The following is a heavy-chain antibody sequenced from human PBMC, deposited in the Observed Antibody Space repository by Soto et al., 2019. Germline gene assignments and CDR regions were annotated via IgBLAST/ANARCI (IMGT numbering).Heavy chain of an antibody. CDR2: ISGSGGST. J-gene: IGHJ6*03. CDR1: GFTFSSYA. V-gene: IGHV3-23*01. Sequence: GGSLRLSCAASGFTFSSYAMSWVRQAPGKGLEWVSAISGSGGSTYYADSVKGRFTISRDNSKNTLYLQMNSLRAEDTAVYYCAKDLTAMVKKKAYYYYMDVWGKGTTVTVSS. CDR3: AKDLTAMVKKKAYYYYMDV. D-gene: IGHD5-18*01.